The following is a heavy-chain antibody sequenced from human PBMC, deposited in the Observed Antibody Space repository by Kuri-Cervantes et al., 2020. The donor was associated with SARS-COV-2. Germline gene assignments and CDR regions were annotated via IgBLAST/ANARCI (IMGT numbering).Heavy chain of an antibody. Sequence: SETLSLTCTVSGGSISSYYWSWIRQPPGRGIEWIGYIYYSGSTNYNRSLKSRVTISVDTSKNQFSLKLSSVTAADTAVYYCARVVVWSGYYFDYWGQGTLVTVSS. V-gene: IGHV4-59*01. D-gene: IGHD3-3*01. CDR2: IYYSGST. CDR3: ARVVVWSGYYFDY. CDR1: GGSISSYY. J-gene: IGHJ4*02.